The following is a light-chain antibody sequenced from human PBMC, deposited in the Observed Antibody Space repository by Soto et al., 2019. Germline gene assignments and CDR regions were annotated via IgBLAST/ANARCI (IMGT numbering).Light chain of an antibody. Sequence: DLQMTQSPSTLSASIGDRVTITCRASQSVANYLAWYQQKPGKAPNLLIYKTSALESGVPSRFSGSGSGTEFTLSISSLQPDDFATYYCQEYQSYWTFGQGTKVEIK. V-gene: IGKV1-5*03. J-gene: IGKJ1*01. CDR1: QSVANY. CDR3: QEYQSYWT. CDR2: KTS.